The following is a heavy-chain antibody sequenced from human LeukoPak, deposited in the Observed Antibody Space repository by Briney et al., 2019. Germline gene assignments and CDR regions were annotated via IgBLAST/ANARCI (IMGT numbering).Heavy chain of an antibody. CDR1: GFTFSSYA. D-gene: IGHD3-22*01. Sequence: GGSLRLSCAASGFTFSSYAMSWVRQAPGKGLEWVANIKQDGSEKYYVDSVKGRFTISRDNAKNSLYLQMNSLRAEDTAVYYCARDLSFYGSSGSFDYWGQGTLVTVSS. CDR3: ARDLSFYGSSGSFDY. V-gene: IGHV3-7*01. J-gene: IGHJ4*02. CDR2: IKQDGSEK.